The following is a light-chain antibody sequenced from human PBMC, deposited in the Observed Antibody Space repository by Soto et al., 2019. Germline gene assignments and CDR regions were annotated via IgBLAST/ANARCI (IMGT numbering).Light chain of an antibody. J-gene: IGLJ1*01. Sequence: QSALTQPASVSGSPGQSIAISCTGTSSDVGSHNHVSWYQQYPGKAPKLIIYEVSNRPSGVSARFSGSKFGSTASLTISGLQADEEAEYYCNSLSAAGSSYVFGPGTKVTVL. CDR2: EVS. V-gene: IGLV2-14*01. CDR1: SSDVGSHNH. CDR3: NSLSAAGSSYV.